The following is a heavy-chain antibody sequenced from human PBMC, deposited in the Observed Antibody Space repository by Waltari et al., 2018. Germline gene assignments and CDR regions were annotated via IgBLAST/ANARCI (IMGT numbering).Heavy chain of an antibody. CDR3: ASPYCGGDCYDDDAFDI. D-gene: IGHD2-21*01. CDR1: GGSISSSSYY. V-gene: IGHV4-39*07. CDR2: IYYSGRT. Sequence: QLQLQESGPGLVKPSETLSLTCTVSGGSISSSSYYWGWIRQPPGKGLEWIGSIYYSGRTYYNPSLKGRVTISVDTSKNQFSLKRSSVTAADTAVYYCASPYCGGDCYDDDAFDIWGQGTMVTVSS. J-gene: IGHJ3*02.